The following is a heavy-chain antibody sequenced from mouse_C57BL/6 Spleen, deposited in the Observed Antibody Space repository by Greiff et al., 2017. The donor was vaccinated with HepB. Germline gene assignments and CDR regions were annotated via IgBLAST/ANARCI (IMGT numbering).Heavy chain of an antibody. CDR2: INPNNGGT. CDR3: ARSSMITTPYWYFDV. CDR1: GYTFTDYN. V-gene: IGHV1-18*01. J-gene: IGHJ1*03. Sequence: VQLQQSGPELVKPGASVKIPCKASGYTFTDYNMDWVKQSHGKSLEWIGDINPNNGGTIYNQKFKGKATLTVDKSSSTAYMKLRSLTSEDTAVYYCARSSMITTPYWYFDVWGTGTTVTVSS. D-gene: IGHD2-4*01.